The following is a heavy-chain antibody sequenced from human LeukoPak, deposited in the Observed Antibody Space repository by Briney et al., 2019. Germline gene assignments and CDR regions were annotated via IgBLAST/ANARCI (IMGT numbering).Heavy chain of an antibody. D-gene: IGHD3-22*01. CDR2: IYYSGST. CDR1: GGSISSYY. J-gene: IGHJ6*03. V-gene: IGHV4-59*01. Sequence: TSETLSLTCTVSGGSISSYYWSWIRQPPGKGLEWIGYIYYSGSTNYNPSLKSRVTISVDTSKNQFSLKLSSVTAADTAVYYCARGYGDSSGYFPFRYYYYYMDVWGKGTTVTVSS. CDR3: ARGYGDSSGYFPFRYYYYYMDV.